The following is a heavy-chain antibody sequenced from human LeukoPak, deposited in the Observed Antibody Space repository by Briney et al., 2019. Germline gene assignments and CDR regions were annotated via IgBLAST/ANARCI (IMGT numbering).Heavy chain of an antibody. CDR1: GFTFSSYG. V-gene: IGHV3-9*03. Sequence: GGSLRLSCAASGFTFSSYGMHWVRQAPGKGLEWVSGISWNSGSIGYADSVKGRFTISRDNAKNSLYLQMNSLRAEDMALYYCAKASGGYVAGLDYWGQGTLVTVSS. CDR3: AKASGGYVAGLDY. J-gene: IGHJ4*02. D-gene: IGHD6-19*01. CDR2: ISWNSGSI.